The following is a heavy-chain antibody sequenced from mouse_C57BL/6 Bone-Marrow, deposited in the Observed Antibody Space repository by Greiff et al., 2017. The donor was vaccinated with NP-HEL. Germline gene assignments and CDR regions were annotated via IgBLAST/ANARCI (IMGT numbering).Heavy chain of an antibody. CDR3: AREYYGSRGFYAMDY. CDR1: GYTFTSYW. D-gene: IGHD1-1*01. J-gene: IGHJ4*01. CDR2: IDPSDSET. V-gene: IGHV1-52*01. Sequence: QVQLQQPGAELVRPGSSVKLSCKASGYTFTSYWMHWVKQRPIQGLEWIGNIDPSDSETHYNQKFKDKATLTVDKSSSTAYMQLSSLPSEDSAVYYCAREYYGSRGFYAMDYWGQGTSVTVSS.